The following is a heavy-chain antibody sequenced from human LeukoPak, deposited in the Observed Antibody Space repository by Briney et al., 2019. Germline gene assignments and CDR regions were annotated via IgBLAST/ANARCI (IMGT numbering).Heavy chain of an antibody. CDR3: ASTPVLPWGAIRRDYGDY. CDR2: ISSSSSYI. CDR1: GFTFSSYS. J-gene: IGHJ4*02. V-gene: IGHV3-21*01. D-gene: IGHD3-16*01. Sequence: GGSLRLSCAASGFTFSSYSMNWVRQAPGKGLEWVSSISSSSSYIYYADSVKGRFTISRDNAKNSLYLQMNSLRAEDTAVYYCASTPVLPWGAIRRDYGDYWGQGTLVTVSS.